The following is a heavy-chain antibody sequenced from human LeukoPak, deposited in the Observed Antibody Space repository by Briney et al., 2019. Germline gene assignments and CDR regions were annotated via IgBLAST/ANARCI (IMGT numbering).Heavy chain of an antibody. CDR3: ANFHCSSTSCHLSGYFQH. D-gene: IGHD2-2*01. V-gene: IGHV3-23*01. CDR2: ISVSAGST. CDR1: GFAFSSYA. J-gene: IGHJ1*01. Sequence: GGSLRLSCAASGFAFSSYAMSWARQAPGKGLDWVSAISVSAGSTYYADSVKGRFTISRDYSKNTLYLQMNSLRAEDTAVYYCANFHCSSTSCHLSGYFQHWGQGTLVTVSS.